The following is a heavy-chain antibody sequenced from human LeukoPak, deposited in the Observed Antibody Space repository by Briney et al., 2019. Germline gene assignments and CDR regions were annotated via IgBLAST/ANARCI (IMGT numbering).Heavy chain of an antibody. CDR1: GFTFSSYG. J-gene: IGHJ4*02. D-gene: IGHD4-17*01. CDR3: ATASYDYGYYPPDY. V-gene: IGHV3-30*02. Sequence: PGGSLRLSCAASGFTFSSYGMHWVRQAPGKGLEWVAFIRYDGSNKYYADSVKGRFTISRDNSKNTLYLQMNSLRAEDTAVYYCATASYDYGYYPPDYWGQGTLVTVSS. CDR2: IRYDGSNK.